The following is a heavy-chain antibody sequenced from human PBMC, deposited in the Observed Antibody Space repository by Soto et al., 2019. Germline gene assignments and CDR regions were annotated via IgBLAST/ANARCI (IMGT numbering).Heavy chain of an antibody. V-gene: IGHV4-30-4*01. J-gene: IGHJ3*02. CDR3: ARDPYYYDSSGDQEAFDI. Sequence: PSETLSLTCTVSGGSISSGDYYWSWIRQPPGKGLEWIGYIYYSGSTYYNPSLKSRVTISVDTSKNQFSLKLSSVTAADTAVYYCARDPYYYDSSGDQEAFDIWGQGTMVTVSS. CDR2: IYYSGST. D-gene: IGHD3-22*01. CDR1: GGSISSGDYY.